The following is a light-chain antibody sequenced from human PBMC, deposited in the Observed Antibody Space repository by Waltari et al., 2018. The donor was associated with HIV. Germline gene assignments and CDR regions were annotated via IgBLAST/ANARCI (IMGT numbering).Light chain of an antibody. CDR1: QSVFHSSTNKHY. CDR3: QYDNGPSYS. Sequence: DIVLTQSPDSLAVSLGERATINCKSSQSVFHSSTNKHYITWIQQKPGPAPKLIFHWASTRAAGVHDRISGSCAAEDSLLISNMLQAEDVVVYCCQYDNGPSYSFGQGTRLEIK. J-gene: IGKJ2*03. CDR2: WAS. V-gene: IGKV4-1*01.